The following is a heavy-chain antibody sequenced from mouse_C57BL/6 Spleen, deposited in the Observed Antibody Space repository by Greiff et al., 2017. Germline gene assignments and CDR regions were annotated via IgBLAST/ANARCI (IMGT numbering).Heavy chain of an antibody. CDR2: INPNNGGT. V-gene: IGHV1-26*01. CDR1: GYTFTDYY. Sequence: EVQLQQSGPELVKPGASVKISCKASGYTFTDYYMNWVKQSHGKSLEWIGDINPNNGGTSYNQKFKGKATLTVDKSSSTAYMELRSLTSEDSAVYYCARSYYGLFDYWGQGTTLTVSS. J-gene: IGHJ2*01. CDR3: ARSYYGLFDY. D-gene: IGHD1-1*01.